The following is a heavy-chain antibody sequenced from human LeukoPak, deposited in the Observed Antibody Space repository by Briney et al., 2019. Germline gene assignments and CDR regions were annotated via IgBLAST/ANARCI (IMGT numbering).Heavy chain of an antibody. V-gene: IGHV3-21*01. CDR3: ARDHYYDSSGYYQTNYFDY. CDR1: GFTFSSYS. D-gene: IGHD3-22*01. J-gene: IGHJ4*02. CDR2: ISSSSSYI. Sequence: PGGSLRLSCAASGFTFSSYSMNWVRQAPGKGLEWVSSISSSSSYIYYADSVKGRFTISRDNAKNSLYLQMNSLRAEDTAVYYCARDHYYDSSGYYQTNYFDYWGQGTLVTVSS.